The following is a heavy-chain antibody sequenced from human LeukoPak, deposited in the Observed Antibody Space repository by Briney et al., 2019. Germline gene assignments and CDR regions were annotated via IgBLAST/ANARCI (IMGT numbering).Heavy chain of an antibody. CDR3: ASKGGN. CDR2: ISSSGSST. Sequence: PGGSLRLSCAASGFTFSSYWMHWVRQAPGKGLEWISYISSSGSSTRYADSVKGRFTISRDNTRNSLYLQMTSLRADDTAVYYCASKGGNWGQGILVTVSS. CDR1: GFTFSSYW. D-gene: IGHD2-15*01. V-gene: IGHV3-48*04. J-gene: IGHJ4*02.